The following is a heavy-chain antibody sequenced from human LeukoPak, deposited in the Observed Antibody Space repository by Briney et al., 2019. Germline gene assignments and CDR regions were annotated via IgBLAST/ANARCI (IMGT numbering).Heavy chain of an antibody. V-gene: IGHV3-30*18. CDR2: ISYDGSNK. CDR3: VKDLRSGSYSVLGTPDY. D-gene: IGHD1-26*01. CDR1: GFTLSNYG. J-gene: IGHJ4*02. Sequence: SGGSLRLSCAASGFTLSNYGMHWVRQAPDKGLEWVAVISYDGSNKYYADSVKGRFTISRDNSKNTLFLQMNSLRAEDTAVYYCVKDLRSGSYSVLGTPDYWGQGTLVTVSS.